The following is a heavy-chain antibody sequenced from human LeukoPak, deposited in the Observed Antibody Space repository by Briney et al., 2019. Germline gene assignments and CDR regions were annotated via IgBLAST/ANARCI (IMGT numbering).Heavy chain of an antibody. CDR1: GYTFTSYG. D-gene: IGHD3-10*01. CDR3: ARAYGAGLNWFDP. V-gene: IGHV1-18*01. CDR2: INTYNGNT. J-gene: IGHJ5*02. Sequence: GASVKVSCTASGYTFTSYGISWVRQAPGQGLEWMGWINTYNGNTNYAQKLQGRVTMTTDTSTNTAYMELRSLRSDDTAVYCCARAYGAGLNWFDPWGQGTLVTVSS.